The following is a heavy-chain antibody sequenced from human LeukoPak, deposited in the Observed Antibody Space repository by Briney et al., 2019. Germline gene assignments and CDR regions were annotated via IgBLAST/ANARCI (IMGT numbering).Heavy chain of an antibody. D-gene: IGHD3-22*01. Sequence: SETLSLTCSVSGVSISSYYWTWIRLPAGKGLEWIGRIYSGGSTNYNPSLKSRVTMSVDTSENQFSLRLTSVTAADTAVYYCAREFYYYDSSGDNWFDPWGQGTLVTVSS. CDR1: GVSISSYY. J-gene: IGHJ5*02. CDR2: IYSGGST. CDR3: AREFYYYDSSGDNWFDP. V-gene: IGHV4-4*07.